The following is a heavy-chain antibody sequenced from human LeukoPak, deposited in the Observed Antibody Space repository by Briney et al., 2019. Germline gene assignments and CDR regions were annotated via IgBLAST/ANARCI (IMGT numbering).Heavy chain of an antibody. CDR1: GYTFTIYD. CDR2: MNPNSGNT. J-gene: IGHJ5*02. D-gene: IGHD4-23*01. V-gene: IGHV1-8*01. CDR3: ARDYGGNSGWFDP. Sequence: ASVKVSCTASGYTFTIYDLNWVRQATGQGLEWIGWMNPNSGNTGYAQKFQGRVTLTRSTSISTAYMELRSLTSEDTAVYYCARDYGGNSGWFDPWGQGTLVTVSS.